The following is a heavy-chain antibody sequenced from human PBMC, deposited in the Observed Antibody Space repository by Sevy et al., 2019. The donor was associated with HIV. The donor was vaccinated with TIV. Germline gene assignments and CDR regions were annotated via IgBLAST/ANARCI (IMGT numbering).Heavy chain of an antibody. CDR3: ARVPQITIFGVVRVHYYYGMDV. J-gene: IGHJ6*02. CDR2: MNPNSGNT. D-gene: IGHD3-3*01. V-gene: IGHV1-8*01. Sequence: ASVKVSCKASGYTFTSYDINWVRQATGQGLEWMGWMNPNSGNTGYAQKFQGRVTMTRNTSISTAYMELSSLRSEDTAVYYCARVPQITIFGVVRVHYYYGMDVWGQGTTVTVSS. CDR1: GYTFTSYD.